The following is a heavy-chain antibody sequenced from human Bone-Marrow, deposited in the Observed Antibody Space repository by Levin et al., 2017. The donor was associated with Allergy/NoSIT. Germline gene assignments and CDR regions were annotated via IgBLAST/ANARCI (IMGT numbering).Heavy chain of an antibody. Sequence: PSETLSLTCAISGASVSGNSANWNWIRQSPSRGLEWLGRTYYRSRWFNDYAPSVKSRITISPDTSRNQFSLQLNSVTPEDTAVYYCTRQGHSFGVDDWGQGTLVTVSS. CDR2: TYYRSRWFN. CDR1: GASVSGNSAN. D-gene: IGHD3-3*01. CDR3: TRQGHSFGVDD. V-gene: IGHV6-1*01. J-gene: IGHJ4*02.